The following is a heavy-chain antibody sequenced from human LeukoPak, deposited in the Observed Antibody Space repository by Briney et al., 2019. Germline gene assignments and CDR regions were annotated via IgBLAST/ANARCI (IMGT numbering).Heavy chain of an antibody. CDR1: GFTFIDYT. J-gene: IGHJ4*03. CDR2: ASSDGSDK. D-gene: IGHD2-2*01. V-gene: IGHV3-30*04. CDR3: ARAHSASWYAAY. Sequence: GGSLRLSCTTSGFTFIDYTMHWVRQAPGGGPEWVALASSDGSDKQYAASVKGRFTISRDDSKNTLYLEMNTLKDEDTAVYYCARAHSASWYAAYWGHGTRVTVSS.